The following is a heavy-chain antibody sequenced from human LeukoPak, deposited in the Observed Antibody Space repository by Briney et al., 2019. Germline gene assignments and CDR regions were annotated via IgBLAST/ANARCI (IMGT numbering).Heavy chain of an antibody. CDR1: GFTFSNYD. CDR3: ARHGQETYYYGSGDYYYGMDV. V-gene: IGHV4-39*01. J-gene: IGHJ6*02. CDR2: IYYSGTT. D-gene: IGHD3-10*01. Sequence: PGGSLRLSCAASGFTFSNYDMNWVRQAPGKGLVWIGSIYYSGTTNYNPSLERRVTISVDTSKNQFSLKLSSVTAADTAVYYCARHGQETYYYGSGDYYYGMDVWGQGTTVTVSS.